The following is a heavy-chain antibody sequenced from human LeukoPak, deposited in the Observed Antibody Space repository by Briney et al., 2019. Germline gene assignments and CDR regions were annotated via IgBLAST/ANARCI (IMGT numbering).Heavy chain of an antibody. CDR2: INPKSGGT. V-gene: IGHV1-2*02. D-gene: IGHD4-11*01. Sequence: ASVKVSCKASGYTFTGYYMHWVRQAPGQGLEWMGWINPKSGGTNYAQKFQGRVTMTRDTSISTAYMELSRLKSDDTAVYYCARERGGDYHLDYWGQGTLVSVSS. J-gene: IGHJ4*02. CDR3: ARERGGDYHLDY. CDR1: GYTFTGYY.